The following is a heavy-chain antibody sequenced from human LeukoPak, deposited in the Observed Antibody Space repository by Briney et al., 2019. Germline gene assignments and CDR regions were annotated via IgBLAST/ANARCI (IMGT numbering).Heavy chain of an antibody. V-gene: IGHV3-20*04. CDR1: GFTFDDYA. D-gene: IGHD3-22*01. Sequence: GGSLRLSCAASGFTFDDYAMNWVRQAPGKGLEWVSGINWNGGNTAYADSVKGRFTISRDNAKNSLYLQMNSLRAEDTAVYYCATGGDYYDSSGYFDYWGQGTLVTVSS. CDR3: ATGGDYYDSSGYFDY. J-gene: IGHJ4*02. CDR2: INWNGGNT.